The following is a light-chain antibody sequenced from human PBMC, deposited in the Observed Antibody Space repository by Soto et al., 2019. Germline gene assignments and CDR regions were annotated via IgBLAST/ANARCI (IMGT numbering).Light chain of an antibody. V-gene: IGKV1-6*01. CDR1: QGIRTD. Sequence: VGDRETITCRASQGIRTDLGWYQQSPGKAPKVLIVGASTLQSGVPSRFSGSGSGTDFSLTISILEPEDSATYYCLQYVSYPRTFGGGTKVDIK. J-gene: IGKJ4*02. CDR3: LQYVSYPRT. CDR2: GAS.